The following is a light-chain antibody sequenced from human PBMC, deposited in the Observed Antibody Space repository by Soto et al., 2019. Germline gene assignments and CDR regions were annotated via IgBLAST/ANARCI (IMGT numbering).Light chain of an antibody. V-gene: IGLV2-8*01. J-gene: IGLJ2*01. CDR1: SSDVGGYNY. CDR3: SSYDGSNTVV. Sequence: QSALTQPPSASGSPGQSVTISCTGTSSDVGGYNYVSWYQQHPGKAPKLMIYEVTKRPSGVPDRFSGSKSRNTASLTVSGSQTEDEAHYYCSSYDGSNTVVFGGGT. CDR2: EVT.